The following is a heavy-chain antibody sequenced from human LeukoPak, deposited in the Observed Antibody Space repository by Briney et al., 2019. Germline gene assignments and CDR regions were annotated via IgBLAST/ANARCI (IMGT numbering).Heavy chain of an antibody. Sequence: GGSLRLSCAASEFTFRRYWMHWVRQAPGKGLVWVSHIKSDGSSTSYADSVKGRFTISRDNAKNTLYPQMNSLRAEDTAVYYCTRGANYLPPDYWGQGTLVTVSS. D-gene: IGHD4/OR15-4a*01. CDR3: TRGANYLPPDY. V-gene: IGHV3-74*01. CDR1: EFTFRRYW. J-gene: IGHJ4*02. CDR2: IKSDGSST.